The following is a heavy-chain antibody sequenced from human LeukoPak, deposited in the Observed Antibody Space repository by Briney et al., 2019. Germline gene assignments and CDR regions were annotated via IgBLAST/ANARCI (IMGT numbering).Heavy chain of an antibody. CDR2: ISAYNGNT. CDR1: GYTFTSYA. D-gene: IGHD2-15*01. CDR3: ARDVGWPLMVADLDY. Sequence: ASVKVSCKASGYTFTSYAISWVRQAPGQGLEWMGWISAYNGNTNYAQKLQGRVTMTTDTSTSTAYMELRSLRSEDMAVYYCARDVGWPLMVADLDYWGQGTLVTVSS. V-gene: IGHV1-18*03. J-gene: IGHJ4*02.